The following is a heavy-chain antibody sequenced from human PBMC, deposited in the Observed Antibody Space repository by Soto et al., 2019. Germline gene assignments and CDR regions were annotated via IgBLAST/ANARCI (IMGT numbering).Heavy chain of an antibody. Sequence: GASVKVSCKASGYTFTSYDINWVRQSTGQGLEWMGWMNPNSGNTGYAQKFQGRVTMTRNTSISTAYMELSSLRSEDTAVYYCARGASPGYYYYYYMDVWGKGTTVTVSS. J-gene: IGHJ6*03. CDR1: GYTFTSYD. CDR2: MNPNSGNT. D-gene: IGHD3-16*01. V-gene: IGHV1-8*01. CDR3: ARGASPGYYYYYYMDV.